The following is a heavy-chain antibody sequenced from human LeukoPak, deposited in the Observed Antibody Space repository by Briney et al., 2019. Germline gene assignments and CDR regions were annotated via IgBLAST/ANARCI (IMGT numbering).Heavy chain of an antibody. Sequence: PGGSLRLSCAASGFPLSSHAMSWVRQAPGKGLEWVSATSSSDAGTYYADSVRGRFTISRDNSKNTLYLQMNSLRAEDTAVYYCARTASHPSIAARPAGEDYWGQGTLVTVSS. J-gene: IGHJ4*02. V-gene: IGHV3-23*01. CDR3: ARTASHPSIAARPAGEDY. CDR1: GFPLSSHA. D-gene: IGHD6-6*01. CDR2: TSSSDAGT.